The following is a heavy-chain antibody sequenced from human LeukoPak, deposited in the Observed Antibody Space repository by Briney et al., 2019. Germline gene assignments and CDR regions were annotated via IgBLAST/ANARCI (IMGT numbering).Heavy chain of an antibody. CDR2: INHSGST. J-gene: IGHJ6*03. V-gene: IGHV4-34*01. Sequence: SETLSLTCAVYGGSFSGYYWSWIRQPPGKGLEWIGEINHSGSTNYNPSLKSRATISVDTSKNQFSLKLSSVTAADTAVYYCARVRVYYYYMDVWGKGTTVTVSS. CDR3: ARVRVYYYYMDV. D-gene: IGHD3-10*01. CDR1: GGSFSGYY.